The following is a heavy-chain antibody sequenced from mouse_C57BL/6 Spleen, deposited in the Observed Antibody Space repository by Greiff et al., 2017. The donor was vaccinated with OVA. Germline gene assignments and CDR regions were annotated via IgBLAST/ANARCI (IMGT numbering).Heavy chain of an antibody. D-gene: IGHD1-2*01. V-gene: IGHV5-9-1*02. Sequence: EVKLMESGEGLVKPGGSLKLSCAASGFTFSSYAMSWVRQTPEKRLEWVAYISSGGDYIYYADTVKGRFTISRDNARNTLYLQMSSLKSEDTAMYYCTRDRPTTAYAMDYWGQGTSVTVSS. J-gene: IGHJ4*01. CDR3: TRDRPTTAYAMDY. CDR1: GFTFSSYA. CDR2: ISSGGDYI.